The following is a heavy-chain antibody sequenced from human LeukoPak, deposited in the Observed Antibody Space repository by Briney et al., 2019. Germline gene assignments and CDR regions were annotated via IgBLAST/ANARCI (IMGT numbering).Heavy chain of an antibody. J-gene: IGHJ4*02. CDR2: ISSSSSYI. D-gene: IGHD6-13*01. CDR1: GFTFSSYS. Sequence: GGSLRLSCAASGFTFSSYSMNWVRQAPGKGLEWVSSISSSSSYIYYADSVKGRFTISRDNAKNSLYLQMNSLRAEDTAVYYCARDPGGIAAEYYFDYWGQGTLVTVSS. CDR3: ARDPGGIAAEYYFDY. V-gene: IGHV3-21*01.